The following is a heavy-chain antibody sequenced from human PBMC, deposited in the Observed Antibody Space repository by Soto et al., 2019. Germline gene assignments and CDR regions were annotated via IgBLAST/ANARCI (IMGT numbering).Heavy chain of an antibody. J-gene: IGHJ5*02. V-gene: IGHV1-18*01. D-gene: IGHD4-4*01. CDR3: ARDGNELPTVRFDP. Sequence: ASVKVSCKASGYTFTSYDINWVRQAPGQGFEYLGWMSPNNGNTNYAKKLQGRVTMTTDTSTSTAYMELRSLRSDDTAVYYCARDGNELPTVRFDPWGQGTLVTVSS. CDR2: MSPNNGNT. CDR1: GYTFTSYD.